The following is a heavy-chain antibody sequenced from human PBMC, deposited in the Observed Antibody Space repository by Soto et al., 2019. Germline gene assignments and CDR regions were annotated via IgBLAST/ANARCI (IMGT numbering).Heavy chain of an antibody. CDR2: ISSGTTYI. CDR3: AREKKSKVYYFDY. V-gene: IGHV3-21*01. CDR1: GFTFSSYG. J-gene: IGHJ4*02. Sequence: EVQLVESGGGRVKPGGSLRLSCAASGFTFSSYGMNWVRQAPGKGLEWVSFISSGTTYIYYADSVRGRFTISRDNAKNSLYLQMNSLRAEDTAVYYCAREKKSKVYYFDYWGQGTLVTVSS.